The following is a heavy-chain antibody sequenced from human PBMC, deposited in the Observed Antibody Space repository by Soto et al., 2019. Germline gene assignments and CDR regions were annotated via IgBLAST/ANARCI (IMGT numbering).Heavy chain of an antibody. Sequence: PGECLKISCKGSGYSFTSYWIGWVRQMPGKGLEWMGIIYPVDSDTRYSPSFQGQVTISADKSISTAYLQWSSLKVSDTAMYYCARLPSPYSSSDYWGQGTLVTVSS. CDR2: IYPVDSDT. V-gene: IGHV5-51*01. CDR1: GYSFTSYW. CDR3: ARLPSPYSSSDY. D-gene: IGHD6-6*01. J-gene: IGHJ4*02.